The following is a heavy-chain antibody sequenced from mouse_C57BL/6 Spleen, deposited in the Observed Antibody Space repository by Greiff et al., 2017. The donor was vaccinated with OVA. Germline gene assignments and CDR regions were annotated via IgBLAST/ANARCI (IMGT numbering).Heavy chain of an antibody. J-gene: IGHJ2*01. Sequence: EVQLQQSGAELVKPGASVKISCKASGYSFTGYSMNWVKQSPEQSLEWIGDINPSTGGTNYNQKFKAKATLTVDKSSSTAYMQLNSLTSEDSAVYDCARGDYYGSLDYWGQGTTLTVSS. D-gene: IGHD1-1*01. CDR2: INPSTGGT. CDR3: ARGDYYGSLDY. CDR1: GYSFTGYS. V-gene: IGHV1-42*01.